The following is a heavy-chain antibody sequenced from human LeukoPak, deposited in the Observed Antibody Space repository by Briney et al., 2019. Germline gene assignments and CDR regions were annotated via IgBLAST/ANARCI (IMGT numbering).Heavy chain of an antibody. V-gene: IGHV3-21*01. CDR1: RFTFSSYP. J-gene: IGHJ4*02. Sequence: PGGSLRLSCAASRFTFSSYPMNWVRQAPGKGLEWVSSISSSSAYILYADSVKGRFTMSRDNAKNSLYLQMNSLRAEDTAVYYCASNPPHVIDYWGQGTLVTVSS. CDR3: ASNPPHVIDY. CDR2: ISSSSAYI.